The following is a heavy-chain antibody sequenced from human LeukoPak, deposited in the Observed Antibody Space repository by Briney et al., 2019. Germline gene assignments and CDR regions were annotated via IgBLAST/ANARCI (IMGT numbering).Heavy chain of an antibody. Sequence: HPGGSLRLSCAASGFTFSSYAMSWVRQAPGKGLEWVSAISGSGGSTYHADSVKGRFTISRDNSKNTLYLQMNSLRAEDTAVYYCAKDRIGVSQYYYDSSGYPRGGFDYWGQGTLVTVSS. CDR3: AKDRIGVSQYYYDSSGYPRGGFDY. CDR2: ISGSGGST. J-gene: IGHJ4*02. V-gene: IGHV3-23*01. D-gene: IGHD3-22*01. CDR1: GFTFSSYA.